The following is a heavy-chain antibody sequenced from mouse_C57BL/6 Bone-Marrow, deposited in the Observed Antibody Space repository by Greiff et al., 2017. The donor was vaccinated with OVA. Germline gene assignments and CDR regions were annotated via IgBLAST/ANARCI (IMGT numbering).Heavy chain of an antibody. D-gene: IGHD2-5*01. V-gene: IGHV1-64*01. CDR3: ARGGFYYSNYVGWYFDV. Sequence: QVQLQQSGAELVKPGASVKLSCKTSGYTFTSYWMHWVKQRPGQGLEWIGMIHPNSGSTNYNEKFKSKATLTVDNSSSTAYMQLSSLTSEDSAVYDCARGGFYYSNYVGWYFDVWGTGTTVTVSA. CDR1: GYTFTSYW. CDR2: IHPNSGST. J-gene: IGHJ1*03.